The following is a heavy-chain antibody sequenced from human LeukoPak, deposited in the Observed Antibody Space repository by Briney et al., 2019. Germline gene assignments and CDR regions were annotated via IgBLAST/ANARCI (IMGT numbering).Heavy chain of an antibody. CDR1: GGSISSSNW. J-gene: IGHJ3*02. CDR3: ARETEYSSSSSGASPAFDI. Sequence: SETLSLTCTVSGGSISSSNWWTWVRPPPGKGLEWIGEIYYSGNTNYNPSLKSRVTISMDKSKNHFSLNLTSVTAADTAVYYCARETEYSSSSSGASPAFDIWGQGTMVTVSS. CDR2: IYYSGNT. D-gene: IGHD6-6*01. V-gene: IGHV4-4*02.